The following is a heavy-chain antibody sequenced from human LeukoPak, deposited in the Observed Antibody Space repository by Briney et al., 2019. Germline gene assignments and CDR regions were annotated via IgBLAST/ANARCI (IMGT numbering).Heavy chain of an antibody. D-gene: IGHD3-22*01. CDR2: ISSSSSTI. Sequence: GGSLRLSCAASGFTFSSYSMNWVRQAPGKGLEWVPYISSSSSTICYADSVKGRFTISRDNAKNSLYLQMNSLRDEDTAVYYCARDATYYYDSSGYSKRGLIDYWGQGTLVTVSS. CDR1: GFTFSSYS. CDR3: ARDATYYYDSSGYSKRGLIDY. V-gene: IGHV3-48*02. J-gene: IGHJ4*02.